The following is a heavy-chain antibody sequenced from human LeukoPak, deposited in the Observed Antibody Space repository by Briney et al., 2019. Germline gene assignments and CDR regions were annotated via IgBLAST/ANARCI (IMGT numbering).Heavy chain of an antibody. CDR1: GFTFSDYY. Sequence: GGSLRLSCAASGFTFSDYYMSWIRQAPGKGLEWVSYISSSGSTIYYADSVKGRFTISRDNAKNSLYLQMNSLRAEDTAVYYCASGPQDFCSSTSCYTGFDYWGQGTLVTVSS. CDR2: ISSSGSTI. CDR3: ASGPQDFCSSTSCYTGFDY. J-gene: IGHJ4*02. D-gene: IGHD2-2*02. V-gene: IGHV3-11*01.